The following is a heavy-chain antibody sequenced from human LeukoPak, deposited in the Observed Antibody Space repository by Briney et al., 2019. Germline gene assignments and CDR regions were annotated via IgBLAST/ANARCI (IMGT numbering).Heavy chain of an antibody. D-gene: IGHD3-10*01. CDR2: ISGSGGST. CDR1: GFTFSSYG. V-gene: IGHV3-23*01. J-gene: IGHJ4*02. Sequence: QAGGSLRLSCAASGFTFSSYGMSWVRQAPGKGLEWVSAISGSGGSTYYADSVKGRFTISRDNSKNTLCLQMNSLRAEDTAVYYCAKLEGTVTMVRGVIISFDYWGQGTLVTVSS. CDR3: AKLEGTVTMVRGVIISFDY.